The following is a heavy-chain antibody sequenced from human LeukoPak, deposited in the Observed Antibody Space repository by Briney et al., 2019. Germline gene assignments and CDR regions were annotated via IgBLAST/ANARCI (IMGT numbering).Heavy chain of an antibody. CDR2: IYTSGST. CDR3: AREAGVRGARGFEF. V-gene: IGHV4-4*07. J-gene: IGHJ4*02. CDR1: GGSISNYY. Sequence: SETLSLTCTVSGGSISNYYWAWIRQPAGEGLEWIGRIYTSGSTNYNPSLKSRVTMSLDTSKNQFSLKLSSVTAADTAVYYCAREAGVRGARGFEFWGQGTLVTVSS. D-gene: IGHD3-10*01.